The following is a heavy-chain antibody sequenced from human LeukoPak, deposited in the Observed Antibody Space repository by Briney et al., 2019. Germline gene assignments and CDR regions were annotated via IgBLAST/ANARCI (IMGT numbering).Heavy chain of an antibody. V-gene: IGHV3-48*03. Sequence: PGGSLRLSCAASGFTFRSYEMNWVRQAPGKGLEWVSYISSSGSTIYYADSVKGRFTISRDNSKNTLYLQMNSLRAEDTAVYYCAEDRQWLVPMMWGQGTLVTVSS. CDR3: AEDRQWLVPMM. D-gene: IGHD6-19*01. CDR1: GFTFRSYE. J-gene: IGHJ4*02. CDR2: ISSSGSTI.